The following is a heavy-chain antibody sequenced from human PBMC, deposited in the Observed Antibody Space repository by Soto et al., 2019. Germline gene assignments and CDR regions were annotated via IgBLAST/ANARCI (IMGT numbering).Heavy chain of an antibody. J-gene: IGHJ5*02. CDR2: ISAYNGNT. V-gene: IGHV1-18*01. CDR3: ARDKGRSSWYANYNWFDP. D-gene: IGHD6-13*01. CDR1: GYTFTSYG. Sequence: ASVKVSCKASGYTFTSYGISWVRQAPGQGLEWMGWISAYNGNTNYAQKLQGRVTMTTDTSTSTAYMELRSLRSDDTAVYYCARDKGRSSWYANYNWFDPWGQGTLVTVSS.